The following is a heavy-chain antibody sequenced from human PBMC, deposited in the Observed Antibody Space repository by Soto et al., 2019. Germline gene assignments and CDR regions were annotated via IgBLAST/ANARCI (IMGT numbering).Heavy chain of an antibody. CDR1: GFTFSSYS. V-gene: IGHV3-21*01. CDR3: ARDQPRYSYGYGLGY. Sequence: EVQLVESGGGLVKPGGSLRLSCAASGFTFSSYSMNWVRQAPGKGLEWVSSISSSSSYIYYADSVKGRFTISRDNAKNSPYLQTNGLRAEDTAVYYCARDQPRYSYGYGLGYWGQGTLVTVSS. J-gene: IGHJ4*02. CDR2: ISSSSSYI. D-gene: IGHD5-18*01.